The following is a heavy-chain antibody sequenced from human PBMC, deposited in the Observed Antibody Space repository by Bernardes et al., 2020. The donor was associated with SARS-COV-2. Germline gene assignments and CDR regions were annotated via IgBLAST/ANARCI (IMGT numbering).Heavy chain of an antibody. J-gene: IGHJ4*02. V-gene: IGHV4-39*01. Sequence: SETLSLTCTVSGCSISSSTYYWGWNRPPPGLGLVWIVSFDYSGSTFYNPSLKSRVTISADTSKNQFSLKLSPVTAADTAMYYCARLLYYYDSSADYWGQGTLVTVSS. D-gene: IGHD3-22*01. CDR2: FDYSGST. CDR1: GCSISSSTYY. CDR3: ARLLYYYDSSADY.